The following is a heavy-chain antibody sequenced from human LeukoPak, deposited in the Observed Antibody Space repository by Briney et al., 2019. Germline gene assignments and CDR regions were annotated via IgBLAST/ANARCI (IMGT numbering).Heavy chain of an antibody. Sequence: GSLRLSCAASGFTFSDYGMSWVRQAPGKGLEWVSGISGSGITTDYAESVKGRFTISRDNSKNTLYLQMTSLRAEDTAVYYCAKDPTPAGVLMTTIMHLWGQGTLVIVSS. V-gene: IGHV3-23*01. J-gene: IGHJ5*02. CDR2: ISGSGITT. D-gene: IGHD2-8*01. CDR3: AKDPTPAGVLMTTIMHL. CDR1: GFTFSDYG.